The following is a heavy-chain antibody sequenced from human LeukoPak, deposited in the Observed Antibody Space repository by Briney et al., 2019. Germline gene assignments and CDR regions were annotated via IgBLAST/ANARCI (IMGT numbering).Heavy chain of an antibody. CDR1: GGSINTYY. V-gene: IGHV4-59*01. CDR2: ISYSGRT. J-gene: IGHJ4*02. CDR3: ARSGGYSGYDGDY. Sequence: SETLSLTCTVSGGSINTYYWHWIRQPPGKGLEWIGYISYSGRTNYNPSLKSRVTTSIDKFKNQFSLNLRSVTAADKAVYYCARSGGYSGYDGDYWGQGTLVTVSS. D-gene: IGHD5-12*01.